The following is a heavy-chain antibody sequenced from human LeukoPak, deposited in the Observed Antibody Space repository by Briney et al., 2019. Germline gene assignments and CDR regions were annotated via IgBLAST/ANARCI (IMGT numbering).Heavy chain of an antibody. D-gene: IGHD6-13*01. CDR1: GFTFSNYG. J-gene: IGHJ4*02. CDR2: ISYDGSNK. Sequence: AGRSLRLSCAASGFTFSNYGMHWVRQAPGKGLEWVAVISYDGSNKYYADSVKGRFTISRDNSKNTLYPQMNSLRAEDTAVYYCAKEGHGSSLDYWGQGTLVTVSS. CDR3: AKEGHGSSLDY. V-gene: IGHV3-30*18.